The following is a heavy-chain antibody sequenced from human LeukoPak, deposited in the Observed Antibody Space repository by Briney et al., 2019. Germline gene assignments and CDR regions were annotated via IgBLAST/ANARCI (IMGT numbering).Heavy chain of an antibody. Sequence: GRSLRLSCAASGFTFSSYSMHWVRQAPGKGLEWVAVISYDGSNKYYADSVKGRFTISRDNSKNTLYLQMNSLRAEDTAVYYCAQRSYYYYGMDVWGKGTTVTVSS. CDR2: ISYDGSNK. V-gene: IGHV3-30*03. J-gene: IGHJ6*04. CDR1: GFTFSSYS. CDR3: AQRSYYYYGMDV.